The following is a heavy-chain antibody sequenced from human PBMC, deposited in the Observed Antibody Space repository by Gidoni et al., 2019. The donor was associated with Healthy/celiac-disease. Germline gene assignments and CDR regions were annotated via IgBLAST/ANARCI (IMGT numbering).Heavy chain of an antibody. Sequence: QVQLVESGGGVVQPGRSLRLSCAASGFTFSSYGMHWVRQAPGKGLEWVAVIWYDGSNKYYADSVKGRFTISRDNSKNTLYLQMNSLRAEDTAVYYCARDGGQLQCFDYWGQGTLVTVSS. D-gene: IGHD2-2*01. V-gene: IGHV3-33*01. CDR1: GFTFSSYG. J-gene: IGHJ4*02. CDR3: ARDGGQLQCFDY. CDR2: IWYDGSNK.